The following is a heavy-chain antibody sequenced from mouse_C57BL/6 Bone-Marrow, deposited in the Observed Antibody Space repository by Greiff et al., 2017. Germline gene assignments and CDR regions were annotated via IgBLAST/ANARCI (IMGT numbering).Heavy chain of an antibody. V-gene: IGHV8-8*01. J-gene: IGHJ3*01. CDR1: GFSLSTFGMG. CDR3: ARIERVCYDSWFAY. Sequence: QVTLKVSGPGILQPSQTLSLTCSFSGFSLSTFGMGVGWLRQPSGKGLEWLAHIWWADDKYYNPALKSRLTISKDTSKNHVFLKIANVDTADTATDSCARIERVCYDSWFAYWGQGTLVTVSA. CDR2: IWWADDK. D-gene: IGHD2-12*01.